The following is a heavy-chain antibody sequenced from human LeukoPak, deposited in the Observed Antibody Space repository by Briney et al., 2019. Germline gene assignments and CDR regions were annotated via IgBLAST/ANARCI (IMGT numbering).Heavy chain of an antibody. CDR1: GGSISSGGYS. J-gene: IGHJ4*02. Sequence: SETLSLTCAVSGGSISSGGYSWSWIRQPPGTGLEWIGYIYHSGSTYYNPSLKSRVTISVDRSKNQFSLKLSSVTAADTAVYYCARWAYSPTPYFDYWGQGTLVTVSS. D-gene: IGHD2-15*01. V-gene: IGHV4-30-2*01. CDR2: IYHSGST. CDR3: ARWAYSPTPYFDY.